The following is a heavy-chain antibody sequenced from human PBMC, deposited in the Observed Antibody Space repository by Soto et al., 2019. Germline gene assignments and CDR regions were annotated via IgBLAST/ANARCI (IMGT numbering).Heavy chain of an antibody. CDR1: GDSVSSNSAA. CDR3: ARDKKRADSDMYYFDY. J-gene: IGHJ4*02. CDR2: TYYRSKWYN. V-gene: IGHV6-1*01. Sequence: SQTLSLTCAISGDSVSSNSAAWNWIRQSPSRGLEWLGRTYYRSKWYNDYAVSVKSRITINPDTSKNQFSLQLNSVTPEDTAVYYCARDKKRADSDMYYFDYWGQGTLVTVSS.